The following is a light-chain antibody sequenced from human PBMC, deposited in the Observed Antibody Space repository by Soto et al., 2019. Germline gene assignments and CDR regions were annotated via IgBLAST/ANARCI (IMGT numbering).Light chain of an antibody. Sequence: QSARTQPASVSGSPGQSITISCTGTSSDVGGYNYVSWYQQLPGKAPKLMIYDVNNRPSGVSNRFSGSKSGNTASLTISGLQAEDEADYYCSSYTGSSTFAFGTGTKVTVL. CDR3: SSYTGSSTFA. V-gene: IGLV2-14*01. CDR2: DVN. CDR1: SSDVGGYNY. J-gene: IGLJ1*01.